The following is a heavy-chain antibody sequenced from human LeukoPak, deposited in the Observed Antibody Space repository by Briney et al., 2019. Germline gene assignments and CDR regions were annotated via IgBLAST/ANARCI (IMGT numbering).Heavy chain of an antibody. D-gene: IGHD5-18*01. V-gene: IGHV1-58*02. CDR3: AADFSGGYSYGLYYYYYGMDV. J-gene: IGHJ6*02. CDR1: GFTFTSSA. Sequence: SVKVSCKASGFTFTSSAMHWVRQARGKRLEWIGWIVVGSGNTNYAQKFQERVTITRDMSTSTAYMELSSLRSEDTAVYYCAADFSGGYSYGLYYYYYGMDVWGQGTTVTVSS. CDR2: IVVGSGNT.